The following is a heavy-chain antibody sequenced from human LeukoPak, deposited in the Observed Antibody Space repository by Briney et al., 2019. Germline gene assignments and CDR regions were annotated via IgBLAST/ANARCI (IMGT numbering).Heavy chain of an antibody. Sequence: PGGSLRLSCAASGFTVSSKYMSWVRQAPGRGLEWVSVIYSGGGTSYADSVKGRFTISRDTSKNTLYLQMNSLRADGTAVYYCACSGPYSNGGVMNDYWGQGTLVTVSS. J-gene: IGHJ4*02. V-gene: IGHV3-66*01. D-gene: IGHD6-19*01. CDR3: ACSGPYSNGGVMNDY. CDR2: IYSGGGT. CDR1: GFTVSSKY.